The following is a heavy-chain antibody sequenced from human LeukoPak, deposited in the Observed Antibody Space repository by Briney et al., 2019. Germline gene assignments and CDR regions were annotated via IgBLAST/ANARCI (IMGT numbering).Heavy chain of an antibody. Sequence: ASVKVSCKASGYTFTSYYMHWVRQAPGQGLEWMGIINPSGGITSYAQKFQGRVTMTRDTSTSTVYMELSSLRSEDTAVYYCARDWGLALLWFGESPGLDVWGKGTTVTVSS. D-gene: IGHD3-10*01. CDR3: ARDWGLALLWFGESPGLDV. V-gene: IGHV1-46*01. CDR2: INPSGGIT. CDR1: GYTFTSYY. J-gene: IGHJ6*04.